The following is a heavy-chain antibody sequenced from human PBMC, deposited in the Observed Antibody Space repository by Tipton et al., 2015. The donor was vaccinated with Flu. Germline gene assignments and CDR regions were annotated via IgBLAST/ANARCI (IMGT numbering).Heavy chain of an antibody. Sequence: QVQLVQSGAEVKKPGASVKVSCKASGHTFTGYYMHWVRQAPGQGLEWMGRINPNSGGTNYAQKFQGRVTMTRDTSISTAYMELSRLRSDDTAVYYCARDLMITFGGAGDYWGQGTLVTVSS. J-gene: IGHJ4*02. V-gene: IGHV1-2*06. CDR2: INPNSGGT. D-gene: IGHD3-16*01. CDR3: ARDLMITFGGAGDY. CDR1: GHTFTGYY.